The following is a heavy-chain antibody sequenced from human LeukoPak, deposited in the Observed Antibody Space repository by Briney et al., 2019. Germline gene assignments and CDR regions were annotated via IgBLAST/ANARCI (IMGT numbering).Heavy chain of an antibody. J-gene: IGHJ4*02. CDR3: ARSSIDYVWGSRY. D-gene: IGHD3-16*01. Sequence: GGSLRLSCAASGFTFSSYSMNWVRQAPGKGLEWVSSISSSSSYIYYADSVKGRFTISRDNAKNSLYLQMNSLRAEDTAVYYCARSSIDYVWGSRYWGQGILVTVSS. CDR2: ISSSSSYI. CDR1: GFTFSSYS. V-gene: IGHV3-21*01.